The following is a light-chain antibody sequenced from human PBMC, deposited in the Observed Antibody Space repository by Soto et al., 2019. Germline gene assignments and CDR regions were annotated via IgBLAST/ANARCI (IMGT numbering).Light chain of an antibody. CDR2: LNSDGRH. CDR1: SGHSSYA. CDR3: QTWGTGSHYV. V-gene: IGLV4-69*01. Sequence: QPVLTQSPSASASLGASVKLTCTLSSGHSSYAIAWHQQQPEKGPRYLMKLNSDGRHSKGDGIPARFSGSSSGAERYLTISSLQAEDEADYYCQTWGTGSHYVFGTGTKLTVL. J-gene: IGLJ1*01.